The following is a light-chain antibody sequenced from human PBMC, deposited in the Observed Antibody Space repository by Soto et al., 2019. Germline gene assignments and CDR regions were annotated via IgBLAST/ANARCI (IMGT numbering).Light chain of an antibody. V-gene: IGKV3-15*01. CDR3: QQYNNWPPIT. CDR2: GAS. J-gene: IGKJ2*01. CDR1: QSVSSN. Sequence: EIVMTQSPATLSVSPGERATLSCRASQSVSSNLAWYQQKPGQAPRLLLYGASTRATGIPARFSGSGSGTEFTLTISRLQSADFAVYYCQQYNNWPPITFGQGTKLEIK.